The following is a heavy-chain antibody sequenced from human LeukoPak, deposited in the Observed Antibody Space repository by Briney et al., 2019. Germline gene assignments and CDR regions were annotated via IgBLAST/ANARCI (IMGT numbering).Heavy chain of an antibody. CDR1: GFTFSSYA. Sequence: GGSLRLSCAASGFTFSSYAMSWVRQAPGKGLEWVSAISGSGGSTYYADSVKGRFTISRDNSKNTLYLQMNSLRAEDTAVYYCARSKKDIVVVPAAYENYYYMDVWGKGTTVTISS. J-gene: IGHJ6*03. CDR2: ISGSGGST. V-gene: IGHV3-23*01. CDR3: ARSKKDIVVVPAAYENYYYMDV. D-gene: IGHD2-2*01.